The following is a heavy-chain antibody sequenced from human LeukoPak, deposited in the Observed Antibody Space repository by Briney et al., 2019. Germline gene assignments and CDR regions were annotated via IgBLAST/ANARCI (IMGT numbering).Heavy chain of an antibody. V-gene: IGHV4-59*08. CDR2: IYYSGST. J-gene: IGHJ4*02. D-gene: IGHD3-10*01. CDR1: GGSISSYY. Sequence: SETLSLTCTVSGGSISSYYWSWIRQPPGKGLEWIGYIYYSGSTNYNPSLKSRVTISVDTSKNQFSLKLSSVTAADTAVYYCAGSMIRVAPSFDSWGQGTLATVSS. CDR3: AGSMIRVAPSFDS.